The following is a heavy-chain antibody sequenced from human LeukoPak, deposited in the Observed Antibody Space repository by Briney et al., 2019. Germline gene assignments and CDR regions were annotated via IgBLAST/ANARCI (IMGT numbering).Heavy chain of an antibody. Sequence: GGSLRLSCAASGFIFSNYWMYWVRQAPGKGLVWVSRITGDGSATSYADSVMGRFTISRDNAKNTVYLQMSSLRAEDTAVYYCAVGLVRGSNAFDIWGPGTMVTVSS. CDR3: AVGLVRGSNAFDI. V-gene: IGHV3-74*01. D-gene: IGHD3-10*01. CDR1: GFIFSNYW. CDR2: ITGDGSAT. J-gene: IGHJ3*02.